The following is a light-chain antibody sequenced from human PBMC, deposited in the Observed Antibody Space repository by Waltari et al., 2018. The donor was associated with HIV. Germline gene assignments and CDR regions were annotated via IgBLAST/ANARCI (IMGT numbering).Light chain of an antibody. CDR3: QAWDSSTVL. J-gene: IGLJ2*01. V-gene: IGLV3-1*01. CDR1: TLGDTY. Sequence: SYELTLPPAVSVSPGQTASITCAGATLGDTYACWYQQRPGQSPILFIYQDNNRPLGIPERFSGSKSGNTATLTISGTQPMDEADYFCQAWDSSTVLFGGGTKLTVL. CDR2: QDN.